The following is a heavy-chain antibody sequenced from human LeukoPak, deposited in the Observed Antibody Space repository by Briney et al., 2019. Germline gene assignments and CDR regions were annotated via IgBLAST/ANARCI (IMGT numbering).Heavy chain of an antibody. D-gene: IGHD4-17*01. J-gene: IGHJ4*02. CDR2: IRNDGNYK. V-gene: IGHV3-33*01. Sequence: PGGSLRLSCAASGFSFSSDGMCWVRQAPGKGLEWVAIIRNDGNYKNHADSVKGRFTISRDNSENTLYLQMNSLRAENTDVYYCARYSSTVTNLFDDWGQGTLVTVSS. CDR3: ARYSSTVTNLFDD. CDR1: GFSFSSDG.